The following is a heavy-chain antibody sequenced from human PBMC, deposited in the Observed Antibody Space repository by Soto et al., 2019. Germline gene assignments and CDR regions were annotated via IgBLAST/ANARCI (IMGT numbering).Heavy chain of an antibody. D-gene: IGHD5-18*01. CDR2: ISYDGSNK. CDR3: AKAPDPWIQLWLMDY. J-gene: IGHJ4*02. Sequence: ESGGGVVQPGRSLRLSCAASGFTFSSYGMHWVRQAPGKGLEWVAVISYDGSNKYYADSVKGRFTISRDNSKNTLYLQMNSLSAEDTAVYYCAKAPDPWIQLWLMDYWGQGTLVTVSS. CDR1: GFTFSSYG. V-gene: IGHV3-30*18.